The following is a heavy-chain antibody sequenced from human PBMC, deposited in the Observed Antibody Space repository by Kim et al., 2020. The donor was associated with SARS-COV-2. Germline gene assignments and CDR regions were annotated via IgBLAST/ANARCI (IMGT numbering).Heavy chain of an antibody. CDR1: GGSISSGGYS. Sequence: SETLSLTCAVSGGSISSGGYSWSWIRQPPGKGLEWIGYIYHSGSTYYNPSLKSRVTISVDRSKNQFSLKLSSVTAADTAVYYCARDRVALAGGAFDIWGQGTMVTVSS. CDR2: IYHSGST. V-gene: IGHV4-30-2*01. J-gene: IGHJ3*02. D-gene: IGHD3-3*02. CDR3: ARDRVALAGGAFDI.